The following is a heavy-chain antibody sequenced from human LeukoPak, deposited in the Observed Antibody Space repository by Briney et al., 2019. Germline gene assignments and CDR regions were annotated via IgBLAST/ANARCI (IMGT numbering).Heavy chain of an antibody. D-gene: IGHD1-20*01. J-gene: IGHJ4*02. Sequence: GGSLRLSCAASGFTFSSYAMAWVRQAPGKGLEWVSAISGNGVSTYYADSVKGRFTISRDNSKNTLYLQMNSLRTEDTAVYYCAKDFGITGTGGAYFDYWGQGTLVTVSS. CDR3: AKDFGITGTGGAYFDY. V-gene: IGHV3-23*01. CDR2: ISGNGVST. CDR1: GFTFSSYA.